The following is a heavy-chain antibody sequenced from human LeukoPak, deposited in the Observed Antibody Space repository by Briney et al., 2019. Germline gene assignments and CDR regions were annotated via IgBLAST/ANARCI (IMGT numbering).Heavy chain of an antibody. D-gene: IGHD3-16*01. V-gene: IGHV3-23*01. J-gene: IGHJ3*02. CDR2: ISGSGGST. CDR3: AKDRVAFGGADAFDM. CDR1: GFTFSSYA. Sequence: GGSLRLSCAASGFTFSSYAMSWVRQAPGKGLEWVSGISGSGGSTFYADSVKGRFTISRDNSKNTLYLQMNSLRAEDTAVYYCAKDRVAFGGADAFDMWGQGTMVTVSS.